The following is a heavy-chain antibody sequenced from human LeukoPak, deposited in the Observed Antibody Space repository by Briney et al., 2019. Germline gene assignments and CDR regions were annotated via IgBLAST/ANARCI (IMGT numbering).Heavy chain of an antibody. CDR1: GYSISSGYS. CDR3: ARHSPIFGVVIIKYNWFDP. V-gene: IGHV4-38-2*01. D-gene: IGHD3-3*01. J-gene: IGHJ5*02. CDR2: IYHSGST. Sequence: PSETLSLTCAVSGYSISSGYSWGWIRQPPGKGLEWIGSIYHSGSTYYNPSLKSRVTISVDTSKNQFSLKLSSVTAADTAVYYCARHSPIFGVVIIKYNWFDPWGQGTLVTVSS.